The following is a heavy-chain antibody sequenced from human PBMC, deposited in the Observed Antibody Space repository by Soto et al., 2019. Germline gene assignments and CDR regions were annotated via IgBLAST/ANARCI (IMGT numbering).Heavy chain of an antibody. CDR3: ARGGRVAAAAPNDAFDI. V-gene: IGHV1-3*01. Sequence: QVQLVQSGAEVKKPGASVKVSCKASGYTFTSYAMHWVRQAPGQRLEWMGWINAGNGNTKYSQKFQGRVTITRDTSASSAYMELISLRSEDTAVYYCARGGRVAAAAPNDAFDIWGQGTMVTVSS. J-gene: IGHJ3*02. CDR1: GYTFTSYA. D-gene: IGHD6-13*01. CDR2: INAGNGNT.